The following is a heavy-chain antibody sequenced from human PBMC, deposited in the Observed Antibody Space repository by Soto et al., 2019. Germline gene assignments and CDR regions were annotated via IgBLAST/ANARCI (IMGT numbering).Heavy chain of an antibody. CDR3: TRDHGYGYGMDV. CDR1: GFTFSTYS. J-gene: IGHJ6*02. CDR2: ITKSSRTI. V-gene: IGHV3-48*01. Sequence: GGALRLSCAASGFTFSTYSMNWVRQAPGKGLEWISYITKSSRTIYYADSVKGRFTISRDNAKNSLYLQMNSLRAEDTAVYYCTRDHGYGYGMDVWGQGTTVTVSS. D-gene: IGHD5-12*01.